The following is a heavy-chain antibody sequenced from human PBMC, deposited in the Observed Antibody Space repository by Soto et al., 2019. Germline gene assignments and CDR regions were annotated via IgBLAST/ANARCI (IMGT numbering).Heavy chain of an antibody. Sequence: EVHLLESGGGLVQPGGSLRLSCAASGFTFSNNAMTWVRQAPGKGLEWVSAISSGGGNTYYADSVKGRFTISRDNSKNSLYLQMNSLRDEDTAVYYCASLPPRTDWGQGTLVTVSS. CDR3: ASLPPRTD. D-gene: IGHD4-17*01. CDR1: GFTFSNNA. V-gene: IGHV3-23*01. CDR2: ISSGGGNT. J-gene: IGHJ4*02.